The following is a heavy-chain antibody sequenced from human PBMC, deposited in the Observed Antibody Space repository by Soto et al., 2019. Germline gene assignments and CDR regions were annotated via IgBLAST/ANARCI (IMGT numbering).Heavy chain of an antibody. CDR1: GGTFSSYA. CDR3: ASSSYYYDSSGYFGPDY. Sequence: SVKVSCKASGGTFSSYAISWVRQAPGQGLEWMGWIIPIFGTANYAQKFQGRVTFTAYESTSTAYMELSSLRSEDTAVYYCASSSYYYDSSGYFGPDYWGQGTLVTVSS. D-gene: IGHD3-22*01. CDR2: IIPIFGTA. J-gene: IGHJ4*02. V-gene: IGHV1-69*13.